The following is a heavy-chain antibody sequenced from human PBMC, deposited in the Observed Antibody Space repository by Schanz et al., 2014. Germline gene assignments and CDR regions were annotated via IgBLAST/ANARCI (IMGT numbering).Heavy chain of an antibody. V-gene: IGHV3-23*01. Sequence: EVKLLESGGTLVRPGGSLRLSCAASGFTFGDYAMTWVRQAPGKGLEWVSSISSGGGSTYYADSVKGRFTISRDNSKNTLYLQMKSLRAEDTAVYYCARVKYCTITRCYRTETEGIYYMDVWGKGTTVTVSS. J-gene: IGHJ6*03. D-gene: IGHD2-2*01. CDR3: ARVKYCTITRCYRTETEGIYYMDV. CDR2: ISSGGGST. CDR1: GFTFGDYA.